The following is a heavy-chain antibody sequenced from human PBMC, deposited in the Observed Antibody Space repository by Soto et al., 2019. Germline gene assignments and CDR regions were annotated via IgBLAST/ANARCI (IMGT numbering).Heavy chain of an antibody. Sequence: PGESLKISCKCSGYTFTAYWIAWFRQMPGKGLEWMGMIYPGDSDTRYSPPFQGQGTTSADTSMSTVCLQWNSLKTGDTAMYYCGRIPGVSATELIACMVVWGQGTSVTVS. D-gene: IGHD2-15*01. V-gene: IGHV5-51*01. CDR2: IYPGDSDT. CDR3: GRIPGVSATELIACMVV. CDR1: GYTFTAYW. J-gene: IGHJ6*02.